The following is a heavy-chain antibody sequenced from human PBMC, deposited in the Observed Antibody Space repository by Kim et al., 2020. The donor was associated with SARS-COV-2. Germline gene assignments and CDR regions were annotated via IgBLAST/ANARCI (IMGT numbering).Heavy chain of an antibody. D-gene: IGHD3-9*01. Sequence: RFTISRDNSKNTLYLQMNSLRAEDTAVYYCAKDLLRAERYFDWPRVEFDYWGQGTLVTVSS. CDR3: AKDLLRAERYFDWPRVEFDY. J-gene: IGHJ4*02. V-gene: IGHV3-23*01.